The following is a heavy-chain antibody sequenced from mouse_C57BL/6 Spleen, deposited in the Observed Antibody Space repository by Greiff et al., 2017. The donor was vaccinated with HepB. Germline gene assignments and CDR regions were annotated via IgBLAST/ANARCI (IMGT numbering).Heavy chain of an antibody. CDR2: INPNNGGT. V-gene: IGHV1-18*01. CDR1: GYTFTDYN. CDR3: ASRSVSNYHFDY. Sequence: EVQLQQSGPELVKPGASVKIPCKASGYTFTDYNMDWVKQSHGKSLEWIGDINPNNGGTIYNQKFKGKATLTVDKSSSTAYMELRSLTSEDTAVYYCASRSVSNYHFDYWGQGTTLTVSS. D-gene: IGHD2-5*01. J-gene: IGHJ2*01.